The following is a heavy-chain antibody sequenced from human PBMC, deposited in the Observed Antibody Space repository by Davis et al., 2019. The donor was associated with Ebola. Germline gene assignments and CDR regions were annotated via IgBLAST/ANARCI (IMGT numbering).Heavy chain of an antibody. J-gene: IGHJ5*02. V-gene: IGHV3-11*01. Sequence: GGSLRLSCAASGFTFSDYYMSWIRQAPGKGLEWVSYISSSGSTIYYADSVKGRFTISRDNAKKSLYLQMNSLRAEDTAVYYCAKEGGSSRVVTLNWFDPWGQGTLVTVSS. CDR3: AKEGGSSRVVTLNWFDP. CDR2: ISSSGSTI. CDR1: GFTFSDYY. D-gene: IGHD4-23*01.